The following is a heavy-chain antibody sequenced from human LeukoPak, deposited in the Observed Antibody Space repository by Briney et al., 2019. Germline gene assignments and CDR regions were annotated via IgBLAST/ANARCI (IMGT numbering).Heavy chain of an antibody. CDR1: GFTFTDYY. Sequence: ASVKVSCKASGFTFTDYYLHWVRQAPGQGLEWMGRIILNGGATNYAQKFQGRVTLTRDTSISTAYVELSRQTSDDTAVYYCATDGGNHNFNYWGQGTLVTVSS. V-gene: IGHV1-2*06. CDR3: ATDGGNHNFNY. J-gene: IGHJ4*02. CDR2: IILNGGAT. D-gene: IGHD1-14*01.